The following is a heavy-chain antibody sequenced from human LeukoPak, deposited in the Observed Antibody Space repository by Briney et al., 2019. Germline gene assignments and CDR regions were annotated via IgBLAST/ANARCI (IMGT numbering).Heavy chain of an antibody. Sequence: GGSLRLSCAASGFTFSSYWMSWVRQAPGKGLEWVANIKKDGSEKYYVDSVKGRFTISRYNPNNTLFLQMNSLRAEDTAVYYCAKEGGYSYGFGIGDDALDIWGQGTMVTVSS. CDR3: AKEGGYSYGFGIGDDALDI. CDR1: GFTFSSYW. J-gene: IGHJ3*02. V-gene: IGHV3-7*01. CDR2: IKKDGSEK. D-gene: IGHD5-18*01.